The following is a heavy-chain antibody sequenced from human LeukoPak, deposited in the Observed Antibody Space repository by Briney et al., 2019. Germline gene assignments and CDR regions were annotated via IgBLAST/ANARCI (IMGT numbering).Heavy chain of an antibody. D-gene: IGHD1-26*01. Sequence: ASVKVSCKVSGYTLTELSMHWVRQAPGKGREWMGGFDPEDGETIYAQKFQGRVTMTEDTSTDTAYMELSSLRSEDTAVYYCASGSYAGLPHAFDIWGQGTMVTVSS. J-gene: IGHJ3*02. CDR2: FDPEDGET. CDR1: GYTLTELS. CDR3: ASGSYAGLPHAFDI. V-gene: IGHV1-24*01.